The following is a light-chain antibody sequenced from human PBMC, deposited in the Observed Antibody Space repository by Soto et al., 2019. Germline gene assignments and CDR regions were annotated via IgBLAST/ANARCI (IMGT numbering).Light chain of an antibody. CDR3: QQSYSTPKK. CDR2: DAS. Sequence: DIQMTQSPSSLSASVGDRVTITCQASHDIRKYLNWYQQKPGKAPKLLIYDASNMETGVPSRFTGSGSGTDFTLTISSLQPEDFATYYCQQSYSTPKKFGQGTKVDIK. V-gene: IGKV1-39*01. CDR1: HDIRKY. J-gene: IGKJ1*01.